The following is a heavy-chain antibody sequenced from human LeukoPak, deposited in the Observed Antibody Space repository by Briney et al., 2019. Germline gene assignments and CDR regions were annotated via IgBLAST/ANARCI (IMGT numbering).Heavy chain of an antibody. Sequence: SQTLSLTCTVSGGSISSGDYYWSWIRQPPGKGLEWIGYIYYSGSTYYNPSLKSRVTISVDTSKNQFSLKLSSVTAADTAVYYCARGEGLRYYYDSSGYPDAFDIWGQGTMVTVSS. CDR2: IYYSGST. D-gene: IGHD3-22*01. J-gene: IGHJ3*02. CDR1: GGSISSGDYY. V-gene: IGHV4-30-4*08. CDR3: ARGEGLRYYYDSSGYPDAFDI.